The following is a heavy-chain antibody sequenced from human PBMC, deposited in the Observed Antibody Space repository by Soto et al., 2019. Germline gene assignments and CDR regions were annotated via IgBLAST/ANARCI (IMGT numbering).Heavy chain of an antibody. D-gene: IGHD3-9*01. CDR1: GGSFSGYY. J-gene: IGHJ6*02. CDR2: INHSGST. V-gene: IGHV4-34*01. Sequence: PSETLSLTCAVYGGSFSGYYWSWIRQPPGKGLEWIGEINHSGSTNYNPSLKSRVTISVDTSKNQFSLKLSSVTAADTAVYYCARGRGVLRYFDWYPRDYYGMDVWGQGTTVTV. CDR3: ARGRGVLRYFDWYPRDYYGMDV.